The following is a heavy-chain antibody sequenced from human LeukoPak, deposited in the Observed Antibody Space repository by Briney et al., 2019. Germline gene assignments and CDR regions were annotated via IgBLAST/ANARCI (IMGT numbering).Heavy chain of an antibody. CDR3: AREHSTAYPFAY. D-gene: IGHD2/OR15-2a*01. CDR1: GYNFNTYY. Sequence: ASVKVSCKASGYNFNTYYMHWVRQAPGQGLEWMGIINPSGGGTNYAQRFQGRVTMTRDTSTSTVYMELSSLRSEDTAVYHCAREHSTAYPFAYWGQGTLVTVSS. V-gene: IGHV1-46*02. CDR2: INPSGGGT. J-gene: IGHJ4*02.